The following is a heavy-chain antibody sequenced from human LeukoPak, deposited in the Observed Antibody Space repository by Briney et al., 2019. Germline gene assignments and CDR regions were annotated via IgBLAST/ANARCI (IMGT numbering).Heavy chain of an antibody. D-gene: IGHD3-10*01. J-gene: IGHJ4*02. CDR2: ISGSGSST. CDR1: GFTFSTYA. CDR3: AKSGGGTTKNKYYFDY. V-gene: IGHV3-23*01. Sequence: GSLRLSCAASGFTFSTYAMSWVRQAPGKGLEWVSSISGSGSSTYYADSVKDRFTISRDSSKTTIYLQMNSLRAEDTAVFYCAKSGGGTTKNKYYFDYWGQGTLVTVSS.